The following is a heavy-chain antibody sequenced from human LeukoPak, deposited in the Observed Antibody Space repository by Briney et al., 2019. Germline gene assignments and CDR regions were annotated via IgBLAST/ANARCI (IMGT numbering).Heavy chain of an antibody. CDR3: ARDTCSGGSCYLDY. Sequence: GGSLRLSCAASGFTFSSYAMSWVRQAPGKGLEWVSAISGSGGSTYYADSVKGRFTISRDNSKNTLYLQMNSLRAEDTAVYYCARDTCSGGSCYLDYWGQGALVTVSS. D-gene: IGHD2-15*01. CDR2: ISGSGGST. J-gene: IGHJ4*02. V-gene: IGHV3-23*01. CDR1: GFTFSSYA.